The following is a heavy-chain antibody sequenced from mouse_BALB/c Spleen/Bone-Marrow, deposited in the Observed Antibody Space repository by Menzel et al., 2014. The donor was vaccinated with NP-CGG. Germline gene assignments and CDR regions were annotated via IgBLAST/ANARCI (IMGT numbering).Heavy chain of an antibody. CDR2: IDPRTANT. D-gene: IGHD4-1*01. V-gene: IGHV1-7*01. Sequence: QVQLKHSGAELAKPGASVKMSCKVSDYTFTSYWIHWVKQRPGQGLEWIGYIDPRTANTEYSQKFKDKATLTADKSSSTAYMQLSSLTSEDSAVYYCARYWDAYWGQGTLVTVSA. CDR1: DYTFTSYW. CDR3: ARYWDAY. J-gene: IGHJ3*01.